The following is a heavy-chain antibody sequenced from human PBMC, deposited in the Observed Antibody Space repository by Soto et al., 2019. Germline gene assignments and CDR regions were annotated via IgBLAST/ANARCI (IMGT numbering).Heavy chain of an antibody. CDR3: ARIPVDTYMIYCSDP. Sequence: PSETLSLTCSVSGDSVSSGDYYWSWIRQPPGKGLEWIGHVYFSGSTNYIPSLKSRLTMSVDTAKNQFSLKLNSVTAADTAVYYCARIPVDTYMIYCSDPWRQGTQVTSPQ. D-gene: IGHD3-16*01. CDR2: VYFSGST. CDR1: GDSVSSGDYY. J-gene: IGHJ5*02. V-gene: IGHV4-61*08.